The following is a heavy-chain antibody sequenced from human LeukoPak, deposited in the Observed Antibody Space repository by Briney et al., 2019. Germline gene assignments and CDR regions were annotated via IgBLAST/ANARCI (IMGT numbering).Heavy chain of an antibody. CDR2: IYYSGST. CDR1: GGSISSYY. V-gene: IGHV4-59*01. J-gene: IGHJ3*02. D-gene: IGHD3-16*01. Sequence: SETLSLTCTVSGGSISSYYWSWIRQPPGKGLEWIGYIYYSGSTNYNPSLKSRVTISVDTSKNQFSLRLSSVTAADTAVYYCARVLTGPAAFDIWGQGTMVTVSS. CDR3: ARVLTGPAAFDI.